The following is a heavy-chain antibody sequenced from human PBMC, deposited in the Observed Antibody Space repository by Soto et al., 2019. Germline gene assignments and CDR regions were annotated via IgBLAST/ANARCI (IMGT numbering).Heavy chain of an antibody. CDR3: AMRDYSNYVDYGMDV. CDR2: INPSGGST. Sequence: ASVKVSCKASGYTFTSYYMHWVRQAPGQGLEWMGIINPSGGSTSYAQKFQGRVTMTRDTSTSTVYMELSSLRSEDTAVYYCAMRDYSNYVDYGMDVWGQGTTVTVSS. J-gene: IGHJ6*02. D-gene: IGHD4-4*01. V-gene: IGHV1-46*01. CDR1: GYTFTSYY.